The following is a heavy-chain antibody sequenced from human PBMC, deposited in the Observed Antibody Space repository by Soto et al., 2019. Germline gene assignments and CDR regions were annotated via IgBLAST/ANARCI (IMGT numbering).Heavy chain of an antibody. CDR1: GYTFTRYY. V-gene: IGHV1-46*01. CDR2: INPSGGST. CDR3: AGERMTPNCFEP. D-gene: IGHD2-15*01. J-gene: IGHJ5*02. Sequence: QVQLVQSGAEVKKPGASVKVSCKASGYTFTRYYMHWVRQAPGQGLEWMGIINPSGGSTSYAQKFQYRVTMTTDTSTSTFYREMSSLRSEDTAVDYCAGERMTPNCFEPWGQETLVTVAS.